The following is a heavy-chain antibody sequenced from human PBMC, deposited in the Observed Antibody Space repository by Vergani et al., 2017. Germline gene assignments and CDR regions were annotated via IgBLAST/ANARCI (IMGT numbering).Heavy chain of an antibody. D-gene: IGHD2-15*01. CDR1: GGSFSGYY. CDR3: ARGVVAAYYYYYYMDV. J-gene: IGHJ6*03. CDR2: INHSGST. V-gene: IGHV4-34*01. Sequence: QVQLQQWGAGLLKPSETLSLTCAVYGGSFSGYYWSWIRQPPGKGLEWIGEINHSGSTNYNPSLKSRVTISVDTSKNQFSLKLSSVTAADTAVYYCARGVVAAYYYYYYMDVWGKGTTVTVSS.